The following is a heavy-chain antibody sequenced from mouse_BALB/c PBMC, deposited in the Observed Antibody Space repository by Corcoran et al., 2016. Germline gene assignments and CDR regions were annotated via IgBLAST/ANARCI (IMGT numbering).Heavy chain of an antibody. CDR1: GYTFTDYY. Sequence: QVQLQRSGAELARPGASVKLSCKASGYTFTDYYINWVKQRTGQGLEWIGEIYPGSGNTYYNEKFKGKATLTADKSSSTAYMQLSSLTSEDSAVYFCARSLYYGNYGDYWGQGTTLTVSS. CDR2: IYPGSGNT. D-gene: IGHD2-1*01. CDR3: ARSLYYGNYGDY. V-gene: IGHV1-77*01. J-gene: IGHJ2*01.